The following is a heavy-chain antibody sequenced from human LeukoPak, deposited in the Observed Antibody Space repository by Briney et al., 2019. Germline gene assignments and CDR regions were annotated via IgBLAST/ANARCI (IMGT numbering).Heavy chain of an antibody. V-gene: IGHV1-69*13. CDR2: IIPIFGTA. Sequence: SVKVSCKASGGTFSSYAISWVRQAPGQGLEWMGGIIPIFGTANYAQKFQGRVTITADESTSTAYMELSSLRSEDTAVYYCARGVGYDYVWGSYRPYYFDYWGQGTLVTVSS. CDR3: ARGVGYDYVWGSYRPYYFDY. D-gene: IGHD3-16*02. CDR1: GGTFSSYA. J-gene: IGHJ4*02.